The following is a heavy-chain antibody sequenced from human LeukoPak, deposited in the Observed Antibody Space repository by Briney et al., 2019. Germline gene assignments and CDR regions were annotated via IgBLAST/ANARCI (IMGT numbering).Heavy chain of an antibody. V-gene: IGHV3-48*03. Sequence: GGSLRLSCAASGFTLRSYPMNWVRQAPGKGLEWVSYICNYGRMMYYADSLKGRFTISRDSANNTLYMQMNSLGDDDTAVYYCARDASYFDSSGYFHNYYYGMDVWGQGTTVTVSS. D-gene: IGHD3-22*01. J-gene: IGHJ6*02. CDR1: GFTLRSYP. CDR3: ARDASYFDSSGYFHNYYYGMDV. CDR2: ICNYGRMM.